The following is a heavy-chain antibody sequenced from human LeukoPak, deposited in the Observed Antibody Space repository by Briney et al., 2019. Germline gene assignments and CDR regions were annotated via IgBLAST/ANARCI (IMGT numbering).Heavy chain of an antibody. V-gene: IGHV3-30*02. Sequence: PGGPLRLSCAASGFTFTAYGIHWVRQAPGKGLEWVAFIRSDDSKRYYSDSVKGRFTISRDNSKNTVFLYMNSLRPDDMAVYHCAKRVRGGDYDAFDLWGQGTVVTVSS. CDR1: GFTFTAYG. J-gene: IGHJ3*01. D-gene: IGHD4-17*01. CDR3: AKRVRGGDYDAFDL. CDR2: IRSDDSKR.